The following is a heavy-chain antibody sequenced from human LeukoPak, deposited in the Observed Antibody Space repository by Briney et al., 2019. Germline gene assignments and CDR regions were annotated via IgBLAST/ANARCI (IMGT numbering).Heavy chain of an antibody. Sequence: ASVKVSCKASGGTFSSYAISWVRQAPGQGLEWMGGIIPIFGTANYAQKFQRRVTITADESTSTAYMELSSLRSEDTAVYYCARDTREYYGSGSYYTGFDPWGQGTLVTVSS. D-gene: IGHD3-10*01. CDR1: GGTFSSYA. J-gene: IGHJ5*02. CDR3: ARDTREYYGSGSYYTGFDP. V-gene: IGHV1-69*13. CDR2: IIPIFGTA.